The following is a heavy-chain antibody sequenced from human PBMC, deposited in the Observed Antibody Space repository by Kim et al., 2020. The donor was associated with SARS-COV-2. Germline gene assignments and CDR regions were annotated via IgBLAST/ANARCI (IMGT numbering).Heavy chain of an antibody. V-gene: IGHV3-74*01. CDR1: GFTFSSYW. Sequence: GGSLRLSCAASGFTFSSYWMHWVRQAPGKGLEWVSRVKRDGSSTDYADSVKGRFTISRDNAKNTLYLQMNSLRAEDTGVYYCARDLDGHNSFFAYWGQGTLVTVSS. J-gene: IGHJ4*02. CDR2: VKRDGSST. CDR3: ARDLDGHNSFFAY. D-gene: IGHD1-1*01.